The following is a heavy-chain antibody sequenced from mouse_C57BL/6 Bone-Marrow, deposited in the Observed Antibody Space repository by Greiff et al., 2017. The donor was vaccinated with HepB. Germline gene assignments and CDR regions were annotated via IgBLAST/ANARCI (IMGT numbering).Heavy chain of an antibody. D-gene: IGHD2-2*01. CDR2: IDPENGDT. V-gene: IGHV14-4*01. Sequence: VQLKQSGAELVRPGASVKLSCTASGFNIKDDYMHWVKQRPEQGLECIGWIDPENGDTEYASKFQGKATITADTSSNTAYLQLSSLTSEDTAVYYCTTEGYDGYYYAMDYWGQGTSVTVSS. CDR3: TTEGYDGYYYAMDY. J-gene: IGHJ4*01. CDR1: GFNIKDDY.